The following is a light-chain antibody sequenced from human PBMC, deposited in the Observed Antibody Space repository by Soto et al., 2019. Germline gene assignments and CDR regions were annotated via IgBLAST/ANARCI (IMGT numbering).Light chain of an antibody. CDR2: DTS. V-gene: IGKV3-11*01. CDR3: QQRSSWPPT. Sequence: ETVLTQSPATLSLSPGERATLSCRASPSVTSYLAWYQQKPGQAPRLLIYDTSNRATGIPARFSGSGSGTDFTLTISRLEPEDFAVYYCQQRSSWPPTFGGGTKVDIK. J-gene: IGKJ4*01. CDR1: PSVTSY.